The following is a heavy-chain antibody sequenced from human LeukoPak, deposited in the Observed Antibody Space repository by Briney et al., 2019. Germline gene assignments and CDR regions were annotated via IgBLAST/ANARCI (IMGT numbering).Heavy chain of an antibody. Sequence: SETLSLTCTVSGGSVSSSSYYWGWIRQPPGKGLEWIRSIFYSETTYYNPSLKSRVTISVDTSKNQFSLKLSSVTAADTAVYYCARHFFYGSGSYYSGWFDPWGQGTLVTVSS. CDR1: GGSVSSSSYY. J-gene: IGHJ5*02. V-gene: IGHV4-39*01. CDR3: ARHFFYGSGSYYSGWFDP. D-gene: IGHD3-10*01. CDR2: IFYSETT.